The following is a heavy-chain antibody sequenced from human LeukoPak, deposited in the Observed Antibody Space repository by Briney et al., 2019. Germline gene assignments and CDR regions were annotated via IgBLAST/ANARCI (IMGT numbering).Heavy chain of an antibody. CDR2: IYYSGST. CDR3: ARGTVVLAALYYYYYGMDV. CDR1: GGSVSSSTYY. V-gene: IGHV4-39*01. J-gene: IGHJ6*02. Sequence: SETLSLTCTVSGGSVSSSTYYWGWIRQPPGKGLERIGSIYYSGSTYYNPSLKSRVTISVDTSKNQFSLKLSSVTAADTAVYYCARGTVVLAALYYYYYGMDVWGQGTTVTVSS. D-gene: IGHD2-15*01.